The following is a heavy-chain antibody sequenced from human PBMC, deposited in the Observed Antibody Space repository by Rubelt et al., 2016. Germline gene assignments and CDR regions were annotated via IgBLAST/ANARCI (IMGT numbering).Heavy chain of an antibody. D-gene: IGHD3-10*01. Sequence: QVQLVQSGAEVKKPGASVKVSCKASGYTFTSYGISWVRQAPGQGLEWMGWISAYNGNTNYARKLQGRVTMTTDTSTRTAYMELRSLRSDDTAVYYCARDPLPVRGVIMTPTHWGQGTLVTVSS. J-gene: IGHJ4*02. CDR2: ISAYNGNT. V-gene: IGHV1-18*01. CDR1: GYTFTSYG. CDR3: ARDPLPVRGVIMTPTH.